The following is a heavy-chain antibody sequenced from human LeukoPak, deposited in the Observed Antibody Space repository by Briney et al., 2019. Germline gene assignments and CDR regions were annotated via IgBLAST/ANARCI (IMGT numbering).Heavy chain of an antibody. CDR2: ISSSGGST. Sequence: GGPLRLSCAASGFTYSCYAMSWVRQAPGKGLEWVSAISSSGGSTYYADSVKRRFTISRDNSKNTLFLQMNSLRAEDTAVYYCAKGESNCDYYFDYWGQGTLVTVSS. CDR1: GFTYSCYA. J-gene: IGHJ4*02. CDR3: AKGESNCDYYFDY. D-gene: IGHD7-27*01. V-gene: IGHV3-23*01.